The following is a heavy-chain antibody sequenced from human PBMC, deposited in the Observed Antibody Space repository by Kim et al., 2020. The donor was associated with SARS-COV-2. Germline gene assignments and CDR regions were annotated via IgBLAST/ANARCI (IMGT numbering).Heavy chain of an antibody. D-gene: IGHD6-13*01. Sequence: ASVKVSCKASGYTFTGYYMHWVRQAPGQGLECMGWINPNSGGTNYAQKFQGWVTMTRDTSISTAYMELSRLRSDDTAVYYCARRQQLAGGGYYYYYGMDVWGQGTTVTVSS. V-gene: IGHV1-2*04. CDR1: GYTFTGYY. J-gene: IGHJ6*02. CDR3: ARRQQLAGGGYYYYYGMDV. CDR2: INPNSGGT.